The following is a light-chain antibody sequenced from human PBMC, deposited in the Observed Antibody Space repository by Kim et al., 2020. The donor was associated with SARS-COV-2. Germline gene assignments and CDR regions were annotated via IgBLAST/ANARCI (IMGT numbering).Light chain of an antibody. CDR3: SSYTSSSTRV. CDR1: SRDVGGYNY. J-gene: IGLJ3*02. Sequence: QSITISCTGTSRDVGGYNYVPWYQQHPGKAPKLMIYDVSNRPSGVSTRFSGSKSGNTASLTISGLQAEDEADYYCSSYTSSSTRVFGGGTKLTVL. V-gene: IGLV2-14*03. CDR2: DVS.